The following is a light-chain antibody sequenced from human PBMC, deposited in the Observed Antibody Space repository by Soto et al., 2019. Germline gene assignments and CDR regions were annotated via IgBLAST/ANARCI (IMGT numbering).Light chain of an antibody. V-gene: IGKV1-39*01. J-gene: IGKJ2*01. CDR3: QQSYISPYT. Sequence: DIQMTQSPSSLSASVGDRVTITCRASESIANYLNWYQQKPGKAPNLLIYAASTLQTGVPSRFSGSGSGTDFTLTISSLQTEDFATYFCQQSYISPYTLCQGTKLDI. CDR2: AAS. CDR1: ESIANY.